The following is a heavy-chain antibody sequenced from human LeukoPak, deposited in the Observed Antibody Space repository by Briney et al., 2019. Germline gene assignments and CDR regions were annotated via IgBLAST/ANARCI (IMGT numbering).Heavy chain of an antibody. CDR1: GFTFSSYS. Sequence: GGSLRLSCAASGFTFSSYSMNWVRQAPGKGLEWVSYISSSSTIYYADSVKGRFTISRDNAKNSLYLQMNSLRAEDTAVYYCARFKRITPHAFDIWGQGTMVTVSS. CDR2: ISSSSTI. V-gene: IGHV3-48*01. J-gene: IGHJ3*02. D-gene: IGHD3-10*01. CDR3: ARFKRITPHAFDI.